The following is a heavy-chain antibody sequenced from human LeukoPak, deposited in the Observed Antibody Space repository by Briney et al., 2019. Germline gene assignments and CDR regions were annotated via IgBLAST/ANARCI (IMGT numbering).Heavy chain of an antibody. V-gene: IGHV4-39*01. Sequence: SETLSLTCTVSGGSISSSSYYWGWIRQPPGKGLEWIGSIYYSGSTYYNPSLKSRVTISVDTSKNQFSLKLSPVTAADTAVYYCASPSPHCSSTSCPNGGFFDYWGQGTLVTVSS. CDR2: IYYSGST. CDR1: GGSISSSSYY. J-gene: IGHJ4*02. CDR3: ASPSPHCSSTSCPNGGFFDY. D-gene: IGHD2-2*01.